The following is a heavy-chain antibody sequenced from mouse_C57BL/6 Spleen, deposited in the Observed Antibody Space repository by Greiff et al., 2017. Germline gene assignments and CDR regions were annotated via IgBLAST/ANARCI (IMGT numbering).Heavy chain of an antibody. Sequence: EVQLQESGGGLVKPGGSLKLSCAASGFTFSSYTMSWVRQTPEKRLEWVATISGGGGNTYYPDSVKGRFTISRDNAKNTLYLQMSSLRSEDTALYYCARHEDGSSYFDYWGQGTTLTVSS. V-gene: IGHV5-9*01. CDR1: GFTFSSYT. J-gene: IGHJ2*01. D-gene: IGHD1-1*01. CDR3: ARHEDGSSYFDY. CDR2: ISGGGGNT.